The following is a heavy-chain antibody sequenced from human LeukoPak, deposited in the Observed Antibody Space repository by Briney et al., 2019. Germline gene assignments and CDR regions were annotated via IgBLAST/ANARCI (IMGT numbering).Heavy chain of an antibody. D-gene: IGHD3-10*01. CDR2: IYYSGST. CDR1: GYSISSGYY. V-gene: IGHV4-38-2*02. CDR3: ATEPMVRGVIRYYFDY. J-gene: IGHJ4*02. Sequence: SETLSLTCAVSGYSISSGYYWGWIRQPPGKGLEWIGSIYYSGSTYYNPSLKSRVTISVDTSKNQFSLKLSSVTAADTAVYYCATEPMVRGVIRYYFDYWGQGTLVTVSS.